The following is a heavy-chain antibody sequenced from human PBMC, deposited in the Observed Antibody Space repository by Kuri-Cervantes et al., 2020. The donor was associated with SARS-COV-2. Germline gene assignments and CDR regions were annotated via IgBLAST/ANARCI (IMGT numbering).Heavy chain of an antibody. V-gene: IGHV1-69*05. CDR1: GGTFSSYS. J-gene: IGHJ3*02. D-gene: IGHD3-10*01. CDR3: ARFRFGDYLDSFDI. CDR2: IIPIFDTA. Sequence: SCKASGGTFSSYSISWARQAPGQGLEWMGRIIPIFDTANYAQKIQGRVTLTTDESTSTAYMELSSLRSEDAAVYYCARFRFGDYLDSFDIWGQGTMVTVSS.